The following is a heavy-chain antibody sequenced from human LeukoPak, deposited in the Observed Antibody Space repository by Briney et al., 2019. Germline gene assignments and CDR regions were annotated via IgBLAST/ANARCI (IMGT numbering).Heavy chain of an antibody. CDR1: GGSISSSSYY. CDR3: ARTYFDWSLAAFDI. CDR2: IYTSGST. D-gene: IGHD3-9*01. Sequence: PSETLSLTCTVSGGSISSSSYYWGWIRQPPGKGLEWIGRIYTSGSTNYNPSLKSRVTISVDTSKNQFSLKLSSVTAADTAVYYCARTYFDWSLAAFDIWGQGTMVTVSS. V-gene: IGHV4-39*07. J-gene: IGHJ3*02.